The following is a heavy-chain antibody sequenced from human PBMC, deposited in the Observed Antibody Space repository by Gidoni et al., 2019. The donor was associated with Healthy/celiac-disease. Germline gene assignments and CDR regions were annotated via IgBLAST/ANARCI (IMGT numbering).Heavy chain of an antibody. Sequence: QVQLVESGGGVVQPGRSLRLSCAASGFTFSSYGMHWVRQAPGKGLEWVEVISDDVINKYYAESVKGRFTISRDNSKNTLYLQMNSLRAEDTAVYYCAKELYDYVWGSYRYNYYYYGMDVWGQGTTVTVSS. J-gene: IGHJ6*02. CDR3: AKELYDYVWGSYRYNYYYYGMDV. CDR2: ISDDVINK. V-gene: IGHV3-30*18. CDR1: GFTFSSYG. D-gene: IGHD3-16*02.